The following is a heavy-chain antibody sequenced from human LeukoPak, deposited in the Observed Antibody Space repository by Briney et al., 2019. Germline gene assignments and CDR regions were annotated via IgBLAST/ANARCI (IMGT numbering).Heavy chain of an antibody. J-gene: IGHJ4*02. CDR1: GFTFRGSA. Sequence: PGTSLRLSCAASGFTFRGSAMHWVRQPPGKGLGGVAVSSYARTNKYYADSVNGRFTISRDNSKNTLFLQMNNLRLEDTAVYYCAADYGDYVSPSDWGQGSLVIVSS. CDR3: AADYGDYVSPSD. CDR2: SSYARTNK. V-gene: IGHV3-30*04. D-gene: IGHD4-17*01.